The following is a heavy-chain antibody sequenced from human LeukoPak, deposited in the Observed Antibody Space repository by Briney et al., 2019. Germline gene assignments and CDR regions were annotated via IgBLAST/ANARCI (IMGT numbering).Heavy chain of an antibody. CDR3: ARDYGDETRNDAFDI. CDR1: GFTFSSYA. D-gene: IGHD4-17*01. J-gene: IGHJ3*02. V-gene: IGHV3-30-3*01. Sequence: PGRSLRLSCAASGFTFSSYAMHWVRQAPGKGLEWVAVISYDGSNKYYADSVKGRFTISKDNSKNTLYLQMNSQRAEDTAVYYCARDYGDETRNDAFDIWGQGTMVTVSS. CDR2: ISYDGSNK.